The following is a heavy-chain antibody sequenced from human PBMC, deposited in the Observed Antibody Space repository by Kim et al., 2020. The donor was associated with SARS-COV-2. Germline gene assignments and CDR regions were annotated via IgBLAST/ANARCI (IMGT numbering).Heavy chain of an antibody. CDR3: ARVGTGGRYSYNTYDY. J-gene: IGHJ4*02. V-gene: IGHV1-18*01. D-gene: IGHD5-18*01. Sequence: ASVKVSCKASGYTFTSYGISWVRQAPGQGLEWMGWISAYNGNTNYAQKLQGRVTMTTDTSTSTAYMELRSLRSDDTAVYYCARVGTGGRYSYNTYDYWGQGTLVTVSS. CDR1: GYTFTSYG. CDR2: ISAYNGNT.